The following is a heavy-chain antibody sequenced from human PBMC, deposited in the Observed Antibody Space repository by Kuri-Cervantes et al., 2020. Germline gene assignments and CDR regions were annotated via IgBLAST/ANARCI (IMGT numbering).Heavy chain of an antibody. J-gene: IGHJ4*02. CDR2: IYHSGSA. D-gene: IGHD3-22*01. V-gene: IGHV4-30-2*06. CDR3: ARLVDSSRGPCFDY. CDR1: GGSVSSGGYS. Sequence: LRLSCAVSGGSVSSGGYSWSWIRQSPGKGLEWIGYIYHSGSAYYNPSLKSRVSISLDRSKNQFSLNLSSVTAADTAVYYCARLVDSSRGPCFDYWGQGTLVTVSS.